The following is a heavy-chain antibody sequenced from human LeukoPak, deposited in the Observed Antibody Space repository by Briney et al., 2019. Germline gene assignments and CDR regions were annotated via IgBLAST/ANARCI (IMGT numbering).Heavy chain of an antibody. D-gene: IGHD3-10*01. CDR1: GFTFSSYW. V-gene: IGHV3-7*01. CDR3: ARWGYGAVIYHGLDV. CDR2: INQDGGEK. Sequence: PGGSLRLSCAASGFTFSSYWMSWVRQAPGKGLEWVANINQDGGEKYYVDSVKGRFTISRDNAKNSLYLQMNSLRAEDTAKYYCARWGYGAVIYHGLDVWGQGATVTVSS. J-gene: IGHJ6*02.